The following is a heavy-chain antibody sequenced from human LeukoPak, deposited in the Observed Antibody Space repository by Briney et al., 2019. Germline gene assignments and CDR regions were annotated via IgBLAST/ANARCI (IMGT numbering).Heavy chain of an antibody. CDR3: AKDGVSRRSKSYYFDY. CDR1: GLTFSSYA. J-gene: IGHJ4*02. V-gene: IGHV3-23*01. CDR2: ISGSGGST. Sequence: PGGSLRLSCAASGLTFSSYAMSWVRQAPGKGLEWVSAISGSGGSTYYADSVKGRFTISRDNSKNTLYLQMNSLRAEDTAVYYCAKDGVSRRSKSYYFDYWGQGTLVTVSS. D-gene: IGHD6-13*01.